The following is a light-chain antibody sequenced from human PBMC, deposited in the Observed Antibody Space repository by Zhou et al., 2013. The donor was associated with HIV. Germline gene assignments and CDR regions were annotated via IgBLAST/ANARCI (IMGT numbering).Light chain of an antibody. CDR1: QSVMNNY. CDR2: GAS. Sequence: EIVLTQSPGTLSLSPGERATLSCRASQSVMNNYLAWYQQKPGQAPRLLIYGASSRAPGIPDRFSGSGSGTDFTLTISRLEPEDFAVYSCQQYASSPRTFGQGTKVEIK. J-gene: IGKJ1*01. V-gene: IGKV3-20*01. CDR3: QQYASSPRT.